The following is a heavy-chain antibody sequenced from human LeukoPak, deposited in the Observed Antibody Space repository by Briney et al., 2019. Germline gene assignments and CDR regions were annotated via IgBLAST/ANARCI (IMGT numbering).Heavy chain of an antibody. J-gene: IGHJ6*03. CDR3: ARDLTIAAAGPPYYYYYMDV. D-gene: IGHD6-13*01. CDR2: IKQDGGET. V-gene: IGHV3-7*01. CDR1: GFPFSSYW. Sequence: GGSRRLSCAASGFPFSSYWMAWVRQAPGKGLEWVASIKQDGGETFYVDSVKGRFTISRDNTKNSLYLQMNSLRAEDTAVYYCARDLTIAAAGPPYYYYYMDVWGKGTTVTVSS.